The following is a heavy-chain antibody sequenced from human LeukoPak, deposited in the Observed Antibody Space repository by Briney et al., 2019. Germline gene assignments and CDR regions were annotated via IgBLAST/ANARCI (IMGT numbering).Heavy chain of an antibody. CDR1: GYTFTGYY. CDR3: ARDSSYSRYAPYYYYGMDV. V-gene: IGHV1-46*01. D-gene: IGHD4-11*01. Sequence: ASVKVSCKASGYTFTGYYMHWVRQAPGQGLEWMGIINPSGGSTSYAQKFQGRVTMTRDTSTSTVYMELSSLRSEDTAVYYCARDSSYSRYAPYYYYGMDVWGQGTTVTVSS. J-gene: IGHJ6*02. CDR2: INPSGGST.